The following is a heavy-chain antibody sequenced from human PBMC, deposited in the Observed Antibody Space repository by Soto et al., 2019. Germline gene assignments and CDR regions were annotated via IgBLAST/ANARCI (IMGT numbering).Heavy chain of an antibody. CDR3: ARVEWGALYFDY. D-gene: IGHD1-26*01. V-gene: IGHV1-3*01. Sequence: GASVELCCKASGYTFTIYARQWVRQAPGQRLEWMGWINAGNGNTKYSEKFQGRVTITRDTSASTAYMELSSLRSEDTAVYYCARVEWGALYFDYWGQGTLVTVSS. CDR1: GYTFTIYA. CDR2: INAGNGNT. J-gene: IGHJ4*02.